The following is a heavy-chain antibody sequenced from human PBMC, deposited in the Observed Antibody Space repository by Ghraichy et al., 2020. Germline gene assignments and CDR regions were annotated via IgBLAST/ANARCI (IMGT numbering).Heavy chain of an antibody. Sequence: SETLSLTCTVSGGSISSYYYWTWIRRPPGKGLEWIGYMHSSGTAYYNPSLKSRVTISLDTSQNQFSLNLRYVSAADTAIYYCARAPQFYYGVDVWGQGSPVTVSS. CDR1: GGSISSYY. V-gene: IGHV4-59*01. CDR2: MHSSGTA. J-gene: IGHJ6*02. CDR3: ARAPQFYYGVDV.